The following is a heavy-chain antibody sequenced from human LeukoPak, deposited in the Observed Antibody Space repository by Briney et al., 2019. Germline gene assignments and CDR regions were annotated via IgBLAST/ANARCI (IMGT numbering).Heavy chain of an antibody. V-gene: IGHV4-59*01. CDR2: VFYSGTT. CDR3: AREDPQTRVPEGMDV. D-gene: IGHD4/OR15-4a*01. CDR1: GGSISNFY. Sequence: PSETLSLTCSVSGGSISNFYWSWIRQSPAKGLEWIGYVFYSGTTNSNPSLKSRVTISVDTSKNQFFLQLRSVTAADTAVYYCAREDPQTRVPEGMDVWGQGTTVIVSS. J-gene: IGHJ6*02.